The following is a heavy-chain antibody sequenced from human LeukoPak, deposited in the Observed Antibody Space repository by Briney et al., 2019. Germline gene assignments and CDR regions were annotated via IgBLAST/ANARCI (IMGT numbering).Heavy chain of an antibody. CDR1: GYTFTNYG. V-gene: IGHV1-18*01. Sequence: ASVKVSCKASGYTFTNYGLSWVRQAPGQGPQWVGWMSAYNGNTNYAQKLQDRVTLTMDRSTSTAYMELRSLRSDDTAVYYCAKDGEYQLLSLNNYGDRNWFDPWGQGTLVTVSS. D-gene: IGHD2-2*01. CDR3: AKDGEYQLLSLNNYGDRNWFDP. CDR2: MSAYNGNT. J-gene: IGHJ5*02.